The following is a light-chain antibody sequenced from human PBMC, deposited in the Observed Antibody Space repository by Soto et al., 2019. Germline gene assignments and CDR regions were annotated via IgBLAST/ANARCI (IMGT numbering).Light chain of an antibody. CDR2: EVS. CDR1: SSDVGGYNY. Sequence: QSALTQPPSASGSPGQSVTISCTGTSSDVGGYNYVSWYQQHPGKAPKLMIYEVSMRPSGVPDRFSGSKSGNTASLTVSGLQAEDEADYYCSSYAGSKNYVFGSWTKLTVL. V-gene: IGLV2-8*01. J-gene: IGLJ1*01. CDR3: SSYAGSKNYV.